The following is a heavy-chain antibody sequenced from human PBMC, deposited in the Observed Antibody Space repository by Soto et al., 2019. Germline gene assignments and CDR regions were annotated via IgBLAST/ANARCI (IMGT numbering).Heavy chain of an antibody. Sequence: QVQLQESGPGLVKPSQTLSLTCTVSGGSISSGCYYWSWIRQHPGKGLEWIGYIYYSGSTYNPSLKSRVTISVDTSMNQFSLKLSSVTAADTAVYYCARRQATVTTSLDYWGQGTLVTVSS. CDR3: ARRQATVTTSLDY. D-gene: IGHD4-17*01. J-gene: IGHJ4*02. CDR1: GGSISSGCYY. V-gene: IGHV4-31*03. CDR2: IYYSGST.